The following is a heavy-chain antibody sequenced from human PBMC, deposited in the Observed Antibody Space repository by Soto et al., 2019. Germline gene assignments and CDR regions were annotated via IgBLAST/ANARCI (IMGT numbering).Heavy chain of an antibody. V-gene: IGHV1-69*13. Sequence: SVKVSCKASGGTFSSYAISWVRQAPGQGLEWMGGIIPIFGTANYAQKFQGRVTITADESTSTAYMELSSLRSEDTAVYYCASGGHYYDSSGYYRFDYWGQGTLVTVSS. CDR2: IIPIFGTA. CDR1: GGTFSSYA. CDR3: ASGGHYYDSSGYYRFDY. D-gene: IGHD3-22*01. J-gene: IGHJ4*02.